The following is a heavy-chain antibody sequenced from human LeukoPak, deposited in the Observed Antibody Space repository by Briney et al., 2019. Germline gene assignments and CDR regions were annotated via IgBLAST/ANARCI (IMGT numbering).Heavy chain of an antibody. CDR1: GFSISAYW. CDR2: INQDGSDK. V-gene: IGHV3-7*01. CDR3: GRDLVVVGSSFSYGMDV. J-gene: IGHJ6*02. D-gene: IGHD2-15*01. Sequence: GGSLRLSCAASGFSISAYWMGWVRQAPGKGLEWVANINQDGSDKYSVDSVKGRFTISRDNAKNSLYLEMNSLRADDTAVYYCGRDLVVVGSSFSYGMDVWGQGTTVTVSS.